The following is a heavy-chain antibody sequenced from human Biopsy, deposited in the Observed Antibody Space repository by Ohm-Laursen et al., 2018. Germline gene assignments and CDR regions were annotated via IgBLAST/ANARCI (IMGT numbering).Heavy chain of an antibody. V-gene: IGHV4-39*01. CDR3: ARHPTGFWFDP. Sequence: SETLSLTCTVSGGFISSSSYYWGWIRQPPGKGLEWIGSIYNTGTTFYNPSLKSRVTISVDTSTNQFSLKVSSVTAADTALYFCARHPTGFWFDPWGHGTLVTVSS. J-gene: IGHJ5*02. CDR2: IYNTGTT. CDR1: GGFISSSSYY.